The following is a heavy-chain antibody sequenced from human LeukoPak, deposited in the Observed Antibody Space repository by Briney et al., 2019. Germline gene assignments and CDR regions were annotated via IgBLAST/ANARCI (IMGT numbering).Heavy chain of an antibody. Sequence: SETLSLTCTVSGGSISSSSHYWGWIRQPPGKGLEWIGSIYYSGSTYYNPSLKSRVTISVDTSKNQFSLKLSSVTAADTAVYYCARQRYYYDSSGYYYVDYWGQGTLVTVSS. D-gene: IGHD3-22*01. CDR2: IYYSGST. CDR3: ARQRYYYDSSGYYYVDY. V-gene: IGHV4-39*01. CDR1: GGSISSSSHY. J-gene: IGHJ4*02.